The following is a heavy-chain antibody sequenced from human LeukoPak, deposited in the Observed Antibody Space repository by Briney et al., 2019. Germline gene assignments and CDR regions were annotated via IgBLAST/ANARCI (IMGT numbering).Heavy chain of an antibody. CDR2: IWYDGSNK. D-gene: IGHD6-13*01. CDR3: ARDSGIAAAVFDY. CDR1: GFTFSSYG. J-gene: IGHJ4*02. Sequence: GGSLRLSCAASGFTFSSYGMHWVRQAPGKGLEWVAVIWYDGSNKYYADSVKGRLTISRDNSKNTLYLQMNSLRAEDTAVYYCARDSGIAAAVFDYWGQGTLVTVSS. V-gene: IGHV3-33*01.